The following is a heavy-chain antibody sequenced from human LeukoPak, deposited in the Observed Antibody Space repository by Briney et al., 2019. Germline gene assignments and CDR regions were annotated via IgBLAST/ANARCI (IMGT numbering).Heavy chain of an antibody. CDR1: GFTFSSYA. J-gene: IGHJ4*02. Sequence: GGSLRLSCAASGFTFSSYAMSWVRQAPGKGLEWVSVISGSGGSTYYADSVKGRFTISRDNYKNTLYLQMKSLRAEDTAVYYCAKSPGVSVAAADTGMFDYLGQGTLVTVSS. V-gene: IGHV3-23*01. CDR3: AKSPGVSVAAADTGMFDY. D-gene: IGHD6-13*01. CDR2: ISGSGGST.